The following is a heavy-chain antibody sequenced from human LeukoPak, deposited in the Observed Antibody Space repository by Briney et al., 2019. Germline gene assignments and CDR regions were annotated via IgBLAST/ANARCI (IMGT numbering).Heavy chain of an antibody. J-gene: IGHJ3*02. CDR1: GGSISSGSYY. Sequence: RPSQTLSLTCTVSGGSISSGSYYWSWIRQPPGKGLEWIASMYHSGSTYYNPSLKSRVTISVDTSKNQFSLKLSSVTAADTAVYYCAKNCSSTSCYWNDALDIWGQGTMVTVSS. CDR2: MYHSGST. CDR3: AKNCSSTSCYWNDALDI. D-gene: IGHD2-2*01. V-gene: IGHV4-39*07.